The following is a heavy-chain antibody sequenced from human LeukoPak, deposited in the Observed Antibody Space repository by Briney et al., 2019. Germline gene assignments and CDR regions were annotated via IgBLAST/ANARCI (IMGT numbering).Heavy chain of an antibody. J-gene: IGHJ5*02. CDR2: IKQDGSEK. CDR3: ARGYYYDTSGHPFDP. V-gene: IGHV3-7*01. Sequence: PGGSLRLSCAASRFTFSSYWMSWVRQAPGKGLEWVANIKQDGSEKYYVDSVKGRFTISRDNAKNSLYLQMNSLRAEDTAVYYCARGYYYDTSGHPFDPWGQGTLVAVSS. CDR1: RFTFSSYW. D-gene: IGHD3-22*01.